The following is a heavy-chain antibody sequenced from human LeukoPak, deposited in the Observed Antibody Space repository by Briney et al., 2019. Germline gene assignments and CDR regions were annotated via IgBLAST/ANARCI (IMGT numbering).Heavy chain of an antibody. Sequence: SETLSLTCTVSGGSISSYYWSWIRQPPGKGLEWIGDIYYSGSTNYNPSLRSRVTISVDTSKNQFSLKLSSVTAADTAVYYCARVLGYCSGGGCSEYFQHWGQGTLVTVSS. CDR2: IYYSGST. V-gene: IGHV4-59*01. J-gene: IGHJ1*01. D-gene: IGHD2-15*01. CDR3: ARVLGYCSGGGCSEYFQH. CDR1: GGSISSYY.